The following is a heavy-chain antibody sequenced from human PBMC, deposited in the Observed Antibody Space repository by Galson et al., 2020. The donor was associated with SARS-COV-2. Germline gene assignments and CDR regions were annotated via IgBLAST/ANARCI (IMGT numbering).Heavy chain of an antibody. Sequence: SETLSLTCTVSGGSISSSSYYWGWIRQPPGKGLEWIGSIYYSGSTYYNPSLKSRVTISVDTSKNQFSLKLSSVTAADTAVYYCARDQLRFLGWLQNNWFDPWGQGTLVTVSS. D-gene: IGHD3-3*01. CDR2: IYYSGST. CDR3: ARDQLRFLGWLQNNWFDP. V-gene: IGHV4-39*07. CDR1: GGSISSSSYY. J-gene: IGHJ5*02.